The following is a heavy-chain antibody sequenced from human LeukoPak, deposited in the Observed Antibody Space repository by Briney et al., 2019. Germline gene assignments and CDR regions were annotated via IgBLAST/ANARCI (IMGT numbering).Heavy chain of an antibody. D-gene: IGHD6-19*01. Sequence: ASVKGSCKASGFNFTSYYIHWVGHAPGQGLEWMGIINPSGGSTSYAQKFQGRVTMTRDTSTSTVYMELSSLRSEDTAVYYCAGMYSSADNGIDYWGQGTLVTVSS. CDR3: AGMYSSADNGIDY. CDR1: GFNFTSYY. V-gene: IGHV1-46*01. CDR2: INPSGGST. J-gene: IGHJ4*02.